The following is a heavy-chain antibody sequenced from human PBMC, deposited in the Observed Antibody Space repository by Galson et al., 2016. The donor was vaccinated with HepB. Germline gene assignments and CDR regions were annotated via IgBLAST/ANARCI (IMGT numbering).Heavy chain of an antibody. V-gene: IGHV3-23*01. CDR3: VQGSTAPAV. J-gene: IGHJ6*04. D-gene: IGHD1-26*01. CDR1: GFTFSNYG. CDR2: ISRSGDRT. Sequence: SLRLSCAASGFTFSNYGMTWVRQAPGKGLEVVSRISRSGDRTDYADSVKGRFTISRDNSKNTLSLQMNSLTADDTAIYYCVQGSTAPAVWGKGTTVTVSS.